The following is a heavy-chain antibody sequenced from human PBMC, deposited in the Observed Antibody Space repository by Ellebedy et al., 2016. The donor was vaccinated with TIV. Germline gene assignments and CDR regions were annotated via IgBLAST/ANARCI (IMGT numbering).Heavy chain of an antibody. V-gene: IGHV4-34*01. Sequence: MPSETLSLTCAVYGGSLSGYYWSWIRQPPGKGLEWIGEIIQSGTMNYSPSLKSRVTISVDKSKNQFSLRLSPVTAADTAVYFCARGIYGSGSVDYWGQGTLVTVSS. CDR2: IIQSGTM. J-gene: IGHJ4*02. CDR3: ARGIYGSGSVDY. CDR1: GGSLSGYY. D-gene: IGHD3-10*01.